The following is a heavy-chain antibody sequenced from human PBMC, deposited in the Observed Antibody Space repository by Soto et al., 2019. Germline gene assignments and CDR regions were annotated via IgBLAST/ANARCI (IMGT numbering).Heavy chain of an antibody. V-gene: IGHV4-30-4*01. CDR2: IYYSGST. Sequence: QVQLQESGPGLVKPSQTLSLTCTVSGGSISSGDYYWSWIRQPPGKGLEWIGYIYYSGSTYYNPYLKRLVTISVDTSKNQFSLKLSSVTAADTAVYYCATPGGYYHDSSGPLPFDYWGQGTLVTVSS. D-gene: IGHD3-22*01. J-gene: IGHJ4*02. CDR3: ATPGGYYHDSSGPLPFDY. CDR1: GGSISSGDYY.